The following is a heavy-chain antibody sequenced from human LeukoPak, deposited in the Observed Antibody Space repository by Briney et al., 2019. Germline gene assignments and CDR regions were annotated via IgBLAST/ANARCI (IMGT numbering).Heavy chain of an antibody. D-gene: IGHD4-17*01. J-gene: IGHJ4*02. Sequence: PSETLSLTCSVSGGSVSSGSYYWSWIRQPPGKGLEWIGYISYSGSTNYNPSLKSRVTISVDTSKNQFSLKLSSVTAADTAVYYCARGPPVTTEYWSQGTLVTVSS. CDR1: GGSVSSGSYY. CDR3: ARGPPVTTEY. V-gene: IGHV4-61*01. CDR2: ISYSGST.